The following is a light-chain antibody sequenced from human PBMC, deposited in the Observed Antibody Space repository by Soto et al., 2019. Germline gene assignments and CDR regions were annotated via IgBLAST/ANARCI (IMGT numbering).Light chain of an antibody. CDR3: HQYCSSPQT. CDR1: QSVSSSY. V-gene: IGKV3-20*01. CDR2: GAS. Sequence: EIVLTQSPGTLSLSPGERATLSCRASQSVSSSYLAWYQQKPGQAPRLLIYGASSRATGIPDRFSGSGSGISFYLTISRLEPEDFAVYYCHQYCSSPQTFGQGTKVEIK. J-gene: IGKJ1*01.